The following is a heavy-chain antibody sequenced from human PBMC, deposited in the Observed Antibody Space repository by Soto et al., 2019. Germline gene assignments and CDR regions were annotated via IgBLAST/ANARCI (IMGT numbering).Heavy chain of an antibody. D-gene: IGHD2-2*01. V-gene: IGHV1-69*12. J-gene: IGHJ6*02. CDR1: GGTFSSYA. Sequence: QVQLVQSGAEVKKPGSSVKVSCKASGGTFSSYAISWVRQAPGQGLEWMGGIIPIFGTANYAQKFQGRVTITADESTRTAYMELSSLRSEDTAVYYCARRCISTSCYGGYYYYGMDVWGQGTTVTVSS. CDR2: IIPIFGTA. CDR3: ARRCISTSCYGGYYYYGMDV.